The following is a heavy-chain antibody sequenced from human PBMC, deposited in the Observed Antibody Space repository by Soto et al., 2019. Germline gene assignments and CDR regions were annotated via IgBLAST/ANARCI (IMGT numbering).Heavy chain of an antibody. CDR3: ASDPRYFDPNWFDP. V-gene: IGHV4-4*07. D-gene: IGHD3-9*01. CDR2: IYATGTT. CDR1: GASISGFY. J-gene: IGHJ5*02. Sequence: SETLSLTCTVSGASISGFYWSWIRKSAGKGLEWIGRIYATGTTDYNPSLKSRVMMSVDTSKKQFSLKLRSVTAADTAVYYCASDPRYFDPNWFDPWGQGTLVTVSS.